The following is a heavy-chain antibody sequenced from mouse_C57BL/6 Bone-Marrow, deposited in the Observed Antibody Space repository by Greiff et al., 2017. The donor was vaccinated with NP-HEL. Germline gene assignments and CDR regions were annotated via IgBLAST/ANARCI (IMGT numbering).Heavy chain of an antibody. J-gene: IGHJ3*01. CDR2: INPGSGGT. Sequence: QVQLQQSGAELVRPGTSVKVSCKASGYAFTNYLIEWVKQRPGQGLEWIGVINPGSGGTNYNEKFKGKATLTADKSSSTAYMKLSSLTSEDSAVYCCARGGIYYDYAWFAYWGQGTLVTVSA. V-gene: IGHV1-54*01. D-gene: IGHD2-4*01. CDR3: ARGGIYYDYAWFAY. CDR1: GYAFTNYL.